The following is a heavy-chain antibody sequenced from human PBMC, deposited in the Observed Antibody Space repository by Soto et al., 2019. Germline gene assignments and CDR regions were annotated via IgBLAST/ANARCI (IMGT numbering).Heavy chain of an antibody. J-gene: IGHJ4*02. V-gene: IGHV3-48*03. CDR2: ISAGDTI. CDR3: AIMFDTSALDF. Sequence: GGSLRLSCAASGFTFRNYEMNWVRQAPGRGLEWLAYISAGDTIYYADSVKGRFTISRDNAKDSLFLQLNSLRGDDTAIYYCAIMFDTSALDFWGQGTPVTVSS. CDR1: GFTFRNYE. D-gene: IGHD3-16*01.